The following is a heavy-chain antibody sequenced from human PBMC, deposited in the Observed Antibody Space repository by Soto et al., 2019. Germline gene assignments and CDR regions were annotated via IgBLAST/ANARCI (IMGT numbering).Heavy chain of an antibody. J-gene: IGHJ4*02. V-gene: IGHV3-7*01. Sequence: PGGSLRLSCAASGFTFSSYWMSWVRQAPGKGLEWVANIKQDGSEKYYVDSVKGRFTISRDNAKNSLYLQMNSLRAEDTAVYYCARVLKDWGSYYFDYWGQGTLVTVSS. D-gene: IGHD3-16*01. CDR3: ARVLKDWGSYYFDY. CDR2: IKQDGSEK. CDR1: GFTFSSYW.